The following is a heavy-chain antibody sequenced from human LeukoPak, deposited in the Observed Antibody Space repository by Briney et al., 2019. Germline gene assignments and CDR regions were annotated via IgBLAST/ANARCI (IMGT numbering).Heavy chain of an antibody. D-gene: IGHD3-9*01. V-gene: IGHV4-39*01. J-gene: IGHJ5*02. CDR3: ARLPTGYPNWFDP. CDR2: IYHSGTT. CDR1: GGSIISSSYN. Sequence: SETLSLTCAVSGGSIISSSYNWGWIRQPPGKGLEWIGTIYHSGTTYFNPSLKSRVTISVDTSKNQFFLKLSSVTAADTAVYYCARLPTGYPNWFDPWGQGSLVTVSS.